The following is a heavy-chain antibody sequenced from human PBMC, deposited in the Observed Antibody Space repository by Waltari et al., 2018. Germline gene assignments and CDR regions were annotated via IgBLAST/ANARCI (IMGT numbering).Heavy chain of an antibody. CDR1: GDSITSSSNY. J-gene: IGHJ4*02. CDR2: IYYSGST. D-gene: IGHD2-15*01. Sequence: QLQLQESGPGLVKASETLSLTCTVSGDSITSSSNYWGWIRQPPGMGLEWIGYIYYSGSTNYNPSLKSRVTISVDTSKNQFSLKLSSLRSEDTAVYYCASCSGGSCYSGYYFDYWGQGTLVTVSS. CDR3: ASCSGGSCYSGYYFDY. V-gene: IGHV4-61*05.